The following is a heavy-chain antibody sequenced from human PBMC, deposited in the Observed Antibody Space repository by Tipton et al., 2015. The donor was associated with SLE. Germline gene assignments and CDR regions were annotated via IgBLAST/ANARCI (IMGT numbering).Heavy chain of an antibody. V-gene: IGHV4-59*08. J-gene: IGHJ2*01. Sequence: LRLSCTVSGDSFNLYYWSWIRQPPGKGLEWIAYIYDSGSTNYNPSLKSRATISLDTSKKQFSLRLTSVTAADTAVYYCARFSPPDLWGRGTLVTVSS. CDR3: ARFSPPDL. D-gene: IGHD2/OR15-2a*01. CDR1: GDSFNLYY. CDR2: IYDSGST.